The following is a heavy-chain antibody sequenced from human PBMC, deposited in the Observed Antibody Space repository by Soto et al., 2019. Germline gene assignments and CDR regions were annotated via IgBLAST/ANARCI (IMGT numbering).Heavy chain of an antibody. CDR3: AKDRMVRGVIPTCVDS. D-gene: IGHD3-10*01. CDR1: GFTFSSYA. V-gene: IGHV3-23*01. J-gene: IGHJ4*02. CDR2: ISGSGGST. Sequence: VQLLESGGGLVQPGGSLRLSCAASGFTFSSYAMSWVRQAPGKGLEWVSAISGSGGSTYYADSVKGRFTISRDNSKNTRYLQMNSLRAEDTAVYYCAKDRMVRGVIPTCVDSWGQGTLVTVSS.